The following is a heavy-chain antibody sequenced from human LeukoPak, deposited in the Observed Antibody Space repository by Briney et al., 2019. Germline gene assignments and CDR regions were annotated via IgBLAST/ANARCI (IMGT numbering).Heavy chain of an antibody. CDR1: GYTFTSYD. D-gene: IGHD6-13*01. CDR2: MNPNSGNT. V-gene: IGHV1-8*01. Sequence: ASVKVSCKASGYTFTSYDINWVRQATGQGLEWMGWMNPNSGNTGYAQKFQGRVTMTRNTSISTAYMELSSLRSEDTAVYYCAKTGIAAAGTVYWGQGTLVTVSS. J-gene: IGHJ4*02. CDR3: AKTGIAAAGTVY.